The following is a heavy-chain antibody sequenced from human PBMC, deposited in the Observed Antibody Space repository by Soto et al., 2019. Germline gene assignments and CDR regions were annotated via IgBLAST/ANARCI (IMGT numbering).Heavy chain of an antibody. Sequence: GGSLRLSCAASGFTFSSYAMHWVRQAPGKGLEWVAVIAYDGRNKYYADSVKGRFTISRDNSKNTLYLQMNSLRIEDTAGDYCARELERVFDYWGQGTLVTVSS. V-gene: IGHV3-30*04. CDR3: ARELERVFDY. J-gene: IGHJ4*02. CDR2: IAYDGRNK. D-gene: IGHD1-1*01. CDR1: GFTFSSYA.